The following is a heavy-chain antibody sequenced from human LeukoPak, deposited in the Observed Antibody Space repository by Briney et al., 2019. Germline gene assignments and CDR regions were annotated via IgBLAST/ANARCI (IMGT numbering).Heavy chain of an antibody. Sequence: GGSLRLSCAASGFTFSSYAMHWVRQAPGKGLEWVAVISYDGSNKYYADSVKGRFTISRDNSKNTLYLQMNSLRAEDTAVYYCAKDSSSYDWGYMDVWGKGTTVTISS. J-gene: IGHJ6*03. CDR1: GFTFSSYA. D-gene: IGHD3-22*01. CDR2: ISYDGSNK. CDR3: AKDSSSYDWGYMDV. V-gene: IGHV3-30*04.